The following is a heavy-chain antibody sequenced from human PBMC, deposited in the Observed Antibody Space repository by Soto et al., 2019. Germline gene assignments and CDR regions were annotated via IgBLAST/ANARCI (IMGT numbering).Heavy chain of an antibody. CDR2: ISYDGSNK. D-gene: IGHD6-6*01. J-gene: IGHJ4*02. CDR1: GFTFSSYA. CDR3: ARSLYSSSSEGAFDY. Sequence: QVQLVESGGGVVQPGRSLRLSCAASGFTFSSYAMHWVRQAPGKGLEWVAIISYDGSNKYYADSVKGRFTISRDNSKNTLYLQMNSMRAEDTAVYCCARSLYSSSSEGAFDYWGQGTLVTVSS. V-gene: IGHV3-30-3*01.